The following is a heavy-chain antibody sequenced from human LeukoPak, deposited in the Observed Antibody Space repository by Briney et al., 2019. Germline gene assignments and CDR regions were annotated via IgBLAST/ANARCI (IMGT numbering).Heavy chain of an antibody. CDR3: TRVFL. D-gene: IGHD2-21*01. CDR1: GFTFRDYA. V-gene: IGHV3-49*03. CDR2: IRGKAYGGTT. J-gene: IGHJ4*02. Sequence: GGSLRLSCKASGFTFRDYAMSWFRQAPGQGLEWVGFIRGKAYGGTTEYAASMKDRFTISRDDSKSIAYLQMNSLKTEDTAVYYCTRVFLWGQGTLVTVSS.